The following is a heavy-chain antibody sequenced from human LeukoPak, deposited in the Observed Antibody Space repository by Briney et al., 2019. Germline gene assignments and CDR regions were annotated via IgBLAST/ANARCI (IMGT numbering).Heavy chain of an antibody. D-gene: IGHD6-19*01. CDR2: ISSSISHI. J-gene: IGHJ6*02. V-gene: IGHV3-21*01. Sequence: GGSLRLSCEASGFTFSAYSMNWVRQAPGKGLEWVSSISSSISHIYYADSVKGRFTISRDNAKKSLYLQMNSLRGEDTAVYYCARVEVAGQGYYYYGMDVWGQGTTVTVSS. CDR1: GFTFSAYS. CDR3: ARVEVAGQGYYYYGMDV.